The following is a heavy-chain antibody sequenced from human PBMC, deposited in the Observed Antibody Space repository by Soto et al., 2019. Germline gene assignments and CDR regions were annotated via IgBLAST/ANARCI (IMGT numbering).Heavy chain of an antibody. Sequence: EVQLVESGGGLVQPGRSLRLSCAASGFTFDDYAMHWVRQAPGKGLEWVSGISWNSGSIGYADSVKGRFTISRDNAKNSLYLQMNSLRAKDTALYYCAKETYYYDSSGSAFDYWGQGTLVTVSS. D-gene: IGHD3-22*01. J-gene: IGHJ4*02. V-gene: IGHV3-9*01. CDR3: AKETYYYDSSGSAFDY. CDR2: ISWNSGSI. CDR1: GFTFDDYA.